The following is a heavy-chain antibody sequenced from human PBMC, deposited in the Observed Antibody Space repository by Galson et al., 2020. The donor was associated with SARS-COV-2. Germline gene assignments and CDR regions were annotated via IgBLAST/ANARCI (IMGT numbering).Heavy chain of an antibody. CDR1: GFTFSSSA. D-gene: IGHD1-26*01. V-gene: IGHV3-23*01. Sequence: GGSLRLSCAASGFTFSSSAMSWVRQAPGKGLEWVSAISGSGGSTYYADSVKGRFTISRDNSKNTLYLQMNSLRAEDTAVYYCAKGGYSGSPTASYYFDYWGQGTLVTVSS. CDR3: AKGGYSGSPTASYYFDY. CDR2: ISGSGGST. J-gene: IGHJ4*02.